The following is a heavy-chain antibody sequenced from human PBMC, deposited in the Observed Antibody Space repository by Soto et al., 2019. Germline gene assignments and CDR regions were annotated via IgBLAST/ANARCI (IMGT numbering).Heavy chain of an antibody. D-gene: IGHD1-26*01. CDR1: GGTFSSYI. J-gene: IGHJ4*02. CDR3: ARFPQTAIVGAAYFDY. V-gene: IGHV1-69*02. CDR2: VIPILGIA. Sequence: QVQLVQSGGEVEKPGSSVKVSYKASGGTFSSYIISWVRLAPGQGLEWMGRVIPILGIANYAQKFQGRVTITADKSTSTAYMELSSLRSEDTAVYYCARFPQTAIVGAAYFDYWGQGTLVTVSS.